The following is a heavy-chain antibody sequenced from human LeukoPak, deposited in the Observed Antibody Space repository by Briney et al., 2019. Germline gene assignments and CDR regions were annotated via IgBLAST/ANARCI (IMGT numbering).Heavy chain of an antibody. V-gene: IGHV3-21*01. CDR1: GFTFSSYS. J-gene: IGHJ4*02. Sequence: GGSLRLSCAASGFTFSSYSINWVRQAPGKGLEWVSSISSSSSYIYYADSVKGRFTISRDNPKNSLYLQMNSLRAEDTAVYYCARGPVAGTGDYWGQGTLVTVSS. CDR2: ISSSSSYI. CDR3: ARGPVAGTGDY. D-gene: IGHD6-19*01.